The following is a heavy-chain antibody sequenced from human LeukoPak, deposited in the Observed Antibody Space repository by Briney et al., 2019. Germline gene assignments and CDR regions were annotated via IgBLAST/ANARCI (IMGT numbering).Heavy chain of an antibody. J-gene: IGHJ4*02. V-gene: IGHV4-38-2*02. CDR3: ARDRPYGDYPLDY. Sequence: SETLSLTCTVSGYSISSGYYWGWIRQPPGKGLEWIGSIYHSGSTYYNPSLKSRVTISVDTSKNQFSLKLSSVTAADTAVYYCARDRPYGDYPLDYWGQGTLVTVSS. D-gene: IGHD4-17*01. CDR1: GYSISSGYY. CDR2: IYHSGST.